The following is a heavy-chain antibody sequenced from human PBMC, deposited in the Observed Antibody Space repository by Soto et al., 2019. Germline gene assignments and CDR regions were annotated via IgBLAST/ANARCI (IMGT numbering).Heavy chain of an antibody. V-gene: IGHV1-18*01. CDR2: ISGYNGNT. CDR3: ARDRMSNGYSLGNWLEP. D-gene: IGHD3-22*01. J-gene: IGHJ5*02. Sequence: QVQLVQSGAEVKEPGASVKVSCKTSGYTFTSYSVSWVRQAPGQGLEWLGWISGYNGNTNYAQKFQDRITVTTDTSTTTAYMELRSLRFDDTAVYYCARDRMSNGYSLGNWLEPWGQGTLVTVSS. CDR1: GYTFTSYS.